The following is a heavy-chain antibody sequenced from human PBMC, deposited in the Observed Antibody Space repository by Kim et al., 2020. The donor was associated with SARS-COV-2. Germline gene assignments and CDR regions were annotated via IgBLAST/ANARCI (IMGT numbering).Heavy chain of an antibody. Sequence: SETLSLTCAVSGGFISTYYWSWIRQPPGKGLEWIGYIYYSGSTDYNPSLKSRVTISVDTSNNQFSLKLSSVTAADTAMYYCARGRTDVDSWGQGTLVTVSS. D-gene: IGHD4-17*01. J-gene: IGHJ4*02. CDR2: IYYSGST. CDR1: GGFISTYY. CDR3: ARGRTDVDS. V-gene: IGHV4-59*01.